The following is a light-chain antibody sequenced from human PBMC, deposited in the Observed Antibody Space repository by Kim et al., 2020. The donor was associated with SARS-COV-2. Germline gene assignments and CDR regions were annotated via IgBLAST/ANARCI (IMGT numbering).Light chain of an antibody. J-gene: IGKJ1*01. Sequence: ASVGDRVTITCRASQDIGSYLGWYQHKPGEAPRRLIFPASNSQSGVPSRFSGSGSGTKFTLTISSLQPEDCATYFCEQFKSDPRTFGQGTKVDIK. CDR1: QDIGSY. CDR3: EQFKSDPRT. CDR2: PAS. V-gene: IGKV1-17*01.